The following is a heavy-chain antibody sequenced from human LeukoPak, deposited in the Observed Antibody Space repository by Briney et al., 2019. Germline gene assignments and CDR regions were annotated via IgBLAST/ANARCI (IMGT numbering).Heavy chain of an antibody. CDR2: ISGSGGST. D-gene: IGHD2-21*02. J-gene: IGHJ4*02. CDR1: GFTFSSYA. V-gene: IGHV3-23*01. CDR3: AKDRDTAYCGGDCYLWDY. Sequence: PGGSLRLSCAASGFTFSSYAMSWVRQAPGKGLEWVSAISGSGGSTYYADSVKGRFTISRDNSKNTLYLQMNSLRAEDTAVYYCAKDRDTAYCGGDCYLWDYWGQGTLVTVSS.